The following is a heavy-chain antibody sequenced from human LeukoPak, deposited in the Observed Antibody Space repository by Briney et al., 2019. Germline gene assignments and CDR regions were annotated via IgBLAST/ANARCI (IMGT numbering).Heavy chain of an antibody. D-gene: IGHD3-22*01. V-gene: IGHV3-23*01. CDR3: AKAGGYYPSGMDYFDY. J-gene: IGHJ4*02. Sequence: GGSLRLSCAASGFTFSSYAMSWVRQAPGKGLEWVSAISGSGGSTYYADSVKGRFTISRDNSKSTLYLQMNSLRAEDTAVYYCAKAGGYYPSGMDYFDYWGQGTLVTVSS. CDR2: ISGSGGST. CDR1: GFTFSSYA.